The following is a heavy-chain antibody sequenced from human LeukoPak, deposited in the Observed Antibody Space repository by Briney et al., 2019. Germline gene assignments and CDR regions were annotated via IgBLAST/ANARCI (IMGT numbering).Heavy chain of an antibody. CDR2: IDPSDSYT. V-gene: IGHV5-10-1*01. J-gene: IGHJ4*02. CDR1: GYSFTSYW. CDR3: ARTYCGGDCYSTYFDY. Sequence: GESLKISCKGSGYSFTSYWISWVRQMPGKGLEWMGRIDPSDSYTNYSPSFQGHVTISADKSFTTAYLQWTSLKASDTAMYYCARTYCGGDCYSTYFDYWGQGTLVTVSA. D-gene: IGHD2-21*02.